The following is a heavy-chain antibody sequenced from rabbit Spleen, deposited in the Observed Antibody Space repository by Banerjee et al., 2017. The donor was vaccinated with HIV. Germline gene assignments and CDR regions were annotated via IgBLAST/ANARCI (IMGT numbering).Heavy chain of an antibody. Sequence: QSLEESGGDLVQPEGSLTLTCTASGISYGISDYMCWVRQAPGKGLEWIACIDDGSSGFTYHASWAKGRFSISKSTSLNTVTLQMTSLTAADTATYFCARDSASSFSSYGMDLWGQGTLVTVS. D-gene: IGHD8-1*01. J-gene: IGHJ6*01. CDR3: ARDSASSFSSYGMDL. CDR2: IDDGSSGFT. V-gene: IGHV1S40*01. CDR1: GISYGISDY.